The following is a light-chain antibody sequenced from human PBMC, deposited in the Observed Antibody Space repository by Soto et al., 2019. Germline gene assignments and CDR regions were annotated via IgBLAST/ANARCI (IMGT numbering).Light chain of an antibody. Sequence: DIQMTQSPSSLSASVGDRVTITCQASQDISNYINWYQQKPGKAPKLLIYDASNLETGVPSRFSGSGSGTDFTFTISSLQPEDIATHYFQQYDNLPPRLTFGGGTKVEIK. V-gene: IGKV1-33*01. CDR2: DAS. CDR3: QQYDNLPPRLT. J-gene: IGKJ4*01. CDR1: QDISNY.